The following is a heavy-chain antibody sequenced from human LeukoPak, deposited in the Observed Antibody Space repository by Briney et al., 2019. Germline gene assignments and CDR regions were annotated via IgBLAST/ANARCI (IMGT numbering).Heavy chain of an antibody. CDR2: ISEIHQTT. CDR1: GFTISRYV. Sequence: PGGSLRLSCAASGFTISRYVMSWVRQAPGKGLEWVSSISEIHQTTYYADSVKGRFTISRDNSKNTLYLQMNSLRAEDTAVYYCARVVLPPYRPIGYSYMDVWGEGATVTVSS. J-gene: IGHJ6*03. CDR3: ARVVLPPYRPIGYSYMDV. V-gene: IGHV3-23*01. D-gene: IGHD4/OR15-4a*01.